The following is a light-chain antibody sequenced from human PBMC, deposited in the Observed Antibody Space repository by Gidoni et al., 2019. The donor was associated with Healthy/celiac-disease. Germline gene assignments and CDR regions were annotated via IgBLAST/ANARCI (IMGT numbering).Light chain of an antibody. J-gene: IGKJ1*01. CDR3: QQSYSNPCT. CDR2: TAS. Sequence: DIQMTQSPSSLSASVGDRVTITCRASQSISSYLNWYQQKPGKAPKLLILTASSLQCGGPARFSGSGSGTEIALTISSLQPQHFASDYCQQSYSNPCTFXPXTKVEIK. CDR1: QSISSY. V-gene: IGKV1-39*01.